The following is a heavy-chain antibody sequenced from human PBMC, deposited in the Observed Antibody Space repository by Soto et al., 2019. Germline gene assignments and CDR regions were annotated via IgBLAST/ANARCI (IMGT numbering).Heavy chain of an antibody. CDR3: ARAGPQYSSSWTYYYYYYGMDV. J-gene: IGHJ6*02. V-gene: IGHV4-34*01. CDR1: GGSFSGYY. Sequence: ASETLSLTCAVYGGSFSGYYWSWIRQPPGKGLEWIGEINHSGSTNYNPSLKSRVTISVDTSKNQFSLKLSAVTAADTAVYYCARAGPQYSSSWTYYYYYYGMDVWGQGTTVTVSS. CDR2: INHSGST. D-gene: IGHD6-13*01.